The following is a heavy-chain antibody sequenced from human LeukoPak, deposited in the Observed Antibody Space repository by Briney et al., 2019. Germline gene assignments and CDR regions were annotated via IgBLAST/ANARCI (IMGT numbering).Heavy chain of an antibody. Sequence: SETLSLTCTVSGGSISSGGYCWTWIRQHPGKGLEWIGYIYYSGTTNYNPSLKSRVTVSVDTSKNQFSLNLSSVTAADTAAYYCARVSRYCSSPSCSKLDYWGQGTLVTVSS. V-gene: IGHV4-31*03. CDR1: GGSISSGGYC. CDR2: IYYSGTT. CDR3: ARVSRYCSSPSCSKLDY. D-gene: IGHD2-2*01. J-gene: IGHJ4*02.